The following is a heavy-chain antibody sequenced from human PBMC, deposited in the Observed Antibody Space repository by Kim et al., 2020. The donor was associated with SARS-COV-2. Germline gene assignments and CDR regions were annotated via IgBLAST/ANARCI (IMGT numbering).Heavy chain of an antibody. CDR1: GGSISSGGYY. V-gene: IGHV4-31*03. J-gene: IGHJ4*02. D-gene: IGHD4-17*01. Sequence: SETLSLTCTVSGGSISSGGYYWSWIRQHPGKGLEWIGYIYYSGSTYHNPSLKSRVTISVDTSKNQFSLKLSSVTAADTAVYYCARDHYGAFDYWGQGTLVTVSS. CDR3: ARDHYGAFDY. CDR2: IYYSGST.